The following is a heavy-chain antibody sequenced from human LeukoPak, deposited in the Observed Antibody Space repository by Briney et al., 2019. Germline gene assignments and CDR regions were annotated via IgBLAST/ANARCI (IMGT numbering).Heavy chain of an antibody. CDR3: TRDYNHGMDV. V-gene: IGHV3-74*01. Sequence: GGSLRLSCAASGSSFNGYWVHWVRLVPGKGPMWVSCINVDGSVTRYVDSVKGRFTISRDNARNTLYLQMNSLGVEDTAVYYCTRDYNHGMDVWGQGTTVTVSS. J-gene: IGHJ6*02. CDR1: GSSFNGYW. CDR2: INVDGSVT.